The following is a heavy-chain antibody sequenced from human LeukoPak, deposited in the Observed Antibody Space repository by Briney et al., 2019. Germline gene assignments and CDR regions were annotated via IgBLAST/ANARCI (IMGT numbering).Heavy chain of an antibody. CDR1: GGSISSSNYY. CDR2: IYYSGST. Sequence: SETLSLTCTVSGGSISSSNYYWGWIRQPPGKGLEWIGSIYYSGSTYYSPSLKSRVTISVDTSKNQFSLKLSSVTAADTAVYYCARVNPMVRGDKWDYWGQGTLVTVSS. D-gene: IGHD3-10*01. CDR3: ARVNPMVRGDKWDY. J-gene: IGHJ4*02. V-gene: IGHV4-39*07.